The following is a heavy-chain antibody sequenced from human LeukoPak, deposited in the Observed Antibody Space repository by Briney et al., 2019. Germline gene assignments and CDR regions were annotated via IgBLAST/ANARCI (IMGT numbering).Heavy chain of an antibody. CDR2: IYTSGST. J-gene: IGHJ3*02. Sequence: SETLSLTCTVSGGSISSYYWSWIRQPAGKGLEWIGRIYTSGSTNYNPSLKSRVTMSVDMSKNQFSLKLSSVTAADTAVYYCAREQGGSWFGDSRGAFDIWGQGTMVTVSS. D-gene: IGHD3-10*01. CDR3: AREQGGSWFGDSRGAFDI. V-gene: IGHV4-4*07. CDR1: GGSISSYY.